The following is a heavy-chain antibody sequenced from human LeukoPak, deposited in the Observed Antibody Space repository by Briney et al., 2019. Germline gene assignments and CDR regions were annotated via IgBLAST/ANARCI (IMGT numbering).Heavy chain of an antibody. CDR2: ISSSSSTI. Sequence: GGSLSLSCAASGFTFSSYSMNWVRQAPGKGLEWVSYISSSSSTIHYADSVKGRFTISRDNAKNSLYLQMNSLRAEDTAVYYCAREITPRTLDYWGQGTLVTVSS. V-gene: IGHV3-48*01. D-gene: IGHD3-16*01. CDR1: GFTFSSYS. J-gene: IGHJ4*02. CDR3: AREITPRTLDY.